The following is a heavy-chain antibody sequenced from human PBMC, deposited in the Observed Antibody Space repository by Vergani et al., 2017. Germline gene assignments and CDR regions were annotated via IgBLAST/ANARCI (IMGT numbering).Heavy chain of an antibody. Sequence: EVQLLESGGDLIQPGGSLRLSCAASGFTFSGYAMGWVRQAPGKGLEWVSTISGSGDSTFYAVSVKGRFTISRDNSKNTLYLQMNSLRAEDTAVYYCARGKFYYDSSGYYEPGFDYWGQGTLVTVSS. V-gene: IGHV3-23*01. J-gene: IGHJ4*02. CDR1: GFTFSGYA. D-gene: IGHD3-22*01. CDR2: ISGSGDST. CDR3: ARGKFYYDSSGYYEPGFDY.